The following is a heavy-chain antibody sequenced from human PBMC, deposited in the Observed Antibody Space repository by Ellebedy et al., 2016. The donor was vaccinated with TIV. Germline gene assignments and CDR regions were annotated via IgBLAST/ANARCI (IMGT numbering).Heavy chain of an antibody. Sequence: GESLKISCAVSGFAFSTYTMHWVRQDPDKGLEWVAIISYDGINTHSADSVKGRFTISRDNSKNTLYLQMNSLRPDDTAVYYCARTPEYSSVWFFDYWGQGALVSVSS. CDR3: ARTPEYSSVWFFDY. CDR2: ISYDGINT. V-gene: IGHV3-30*04. J-gene: IGHJ4*02. CDR1: GFAFSTYT. D-gene: IGHD6-19*01.